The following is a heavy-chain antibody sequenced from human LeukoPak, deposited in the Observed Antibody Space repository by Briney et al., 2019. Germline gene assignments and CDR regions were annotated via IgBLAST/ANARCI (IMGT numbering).Heavy chain of an antibody. CDR3: ARVGQGATTGAYFDY. J-gene: IGHJ4*02. CDR1: GYSFTSYW. D-gene: IGHD1-26*01. V-gene: IGHV5-51*01. CDR2: IYPGDSDT. Sequence: GESLKISCKGSGYSFTSYWFGWVRQMPGKGLEWMGIIYPGDSDTRYSPSFQGQVTISADKSISTAYLQWSSLKASDTAMYYCARVGQGATTGAYFDYWGQGTLVTVSS.